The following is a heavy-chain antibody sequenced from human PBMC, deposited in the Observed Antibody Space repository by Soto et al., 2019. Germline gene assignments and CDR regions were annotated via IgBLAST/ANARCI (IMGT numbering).Heavy chain of an antibody. Sequence: GGSLRLSCEGSGFTFSDYYISWIRQAPGKGLEWISYSSNSGTFSRYADSVKGRFSISRDNTKNLLYLQINSLRAEDTAVYYCARSGDNYNRLDYWGQGTPVTVSS. D-gene: IGHD1-1*01. CDR1: GFTFSDYY. CDR2: SSNSGTFS. V-gene: IGHV3-11*06. J-gene: IGHJ4*02. CDR3: ARSGDNYNRLDY.